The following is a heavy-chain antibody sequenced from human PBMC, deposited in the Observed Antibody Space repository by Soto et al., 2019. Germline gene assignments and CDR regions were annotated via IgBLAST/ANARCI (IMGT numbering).Heavy chain of an antibody. Sequence: QLHLVQSGAVVKKPGASVTVSCSASGYPVTAYYIHWVRQAPGRGLEWMGGNNPATGAAKYTQTFQGGVTMTRDTSTSKVFMELSGLTSEDTAVFYCARGGGVGVAGSAAFDMWGQGTLVTVSS. J-gene: IGHJ3*02. CDR1: GYPVTAYY. V-gene: IGHV1-2*02. CDR3: ARGGGVGVAGSAAFDM. CDR2: NNPATGAA. D-gene: IGHD3-3*01.